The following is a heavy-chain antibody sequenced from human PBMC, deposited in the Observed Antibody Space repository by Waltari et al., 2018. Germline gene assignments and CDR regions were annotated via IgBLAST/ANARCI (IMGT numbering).Heavy chain of an antibody. V-gene: IGHV4-59*01. Sequence: QVQLQESGPGLVKPSETLSLTCTVSGGSFSRYYWSWIRQPPGKGLAWIGYIYYRGSSNNNPSRKSRVTISVDTSKNQFSLKLSSVTAADTAVYYCARVTYYYDSSGYYYVSDTPYFDYWGQGTLVTVSS. CDR1: GGSFSRYY. CDR2: IYYRGSS. CDR3: ARVTYYYDSSGYYYVSDTPYFDY. D-gene: IGHD3-22*01. J-gene: IGHJ4*02.